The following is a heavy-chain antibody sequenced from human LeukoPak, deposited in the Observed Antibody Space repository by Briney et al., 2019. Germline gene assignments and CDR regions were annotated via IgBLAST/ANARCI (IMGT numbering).Heavy chain of an antibody. Sequence: SETLSLTCTVSGGSISSSSYYWGWIRQPPGKGLEWIGSIYYSGSTYYNPSLKSRVTISVDTSKNHFSLKLSSVTATYTAVYYCAGLIVGATTKDYWGQGTLVTVSS. V-gene: IGHV4-39*01. CDR1: GGSISSSSYY. CDR2: IYYSGST. J-gene: IGHJ4*02. D-gene: IGHD1-26*01. CDR3: AGLIVGATTKDY.